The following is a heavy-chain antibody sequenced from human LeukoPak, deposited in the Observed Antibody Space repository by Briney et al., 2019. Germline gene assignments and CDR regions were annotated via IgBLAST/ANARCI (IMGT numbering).Heavy chain of an antibody. V-gene: IGHV3-15*01. Sequence: GGSLRLSCAASGFTFSSAWMTWVRQAPGKGLEWVGHIKNKTNGGTTDYAAPVKGRFIISRDDSKNTLYLQMNSLRTEDTAVYYCARGFCSSTSCYQGPFDFWGQGTLVTVSS. CDR1: GFTFSSAW. CDR2: IKNKTNGGTT. CDR3: ARGFCSSTSCYQGPFDF. D-gene: IGHD2-2*01. J-gene: IGHJ4*02.